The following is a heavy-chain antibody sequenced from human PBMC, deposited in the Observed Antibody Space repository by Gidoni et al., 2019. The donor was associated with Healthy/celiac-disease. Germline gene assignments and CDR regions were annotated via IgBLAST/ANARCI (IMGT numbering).Heavy chain of an antibody. Sequence: EVQLVESGGGLVQPGRSLRLSCAASGFTFDDYAMHWVRQAPGKGLEWVSGISWNSGSIGYADSVKGRFTISRDNAKNSLYLQMNSLRAEDTALYYCAKDGGGGYDSYYYYGMDVWGQGTTVTVSS. J-gene: IGHJ6*02. CDR3: AKDGGGGYDSYYYYGMDV. V-gene: IGHV3-9*01. CDR2: ISWNSGSI. CDR1: GFTFDDYA. D-gene: IGHD5-12*01.